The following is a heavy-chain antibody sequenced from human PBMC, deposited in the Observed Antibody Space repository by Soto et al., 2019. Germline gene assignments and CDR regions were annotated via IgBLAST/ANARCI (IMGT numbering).Heavy chain of an antibody. V-gene: IGHV1-8*01. CDR1: GYTFTSYD. D-gene: IGHD3-22*01. J-gene: IGHJ4*02. CDR2: MNPNSGNT. CDR3: ARDFSMVVVVPGY. Sequence: GASGKVSCKASGYTFTSYDINWVRQATGRGLEWMGWMNPNSGNTGYAQKFQGRVTMTRNTSISTAYMELSSLRSEDTAVYYCARDFSMVVVVPGYSSQGSLVTVSS.